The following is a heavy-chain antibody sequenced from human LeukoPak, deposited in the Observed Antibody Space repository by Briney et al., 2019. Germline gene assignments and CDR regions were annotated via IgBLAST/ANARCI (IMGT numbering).Heavy chain of an antibody. CDR1: GFIFNNYW. J-gene: IGHJ4*02. CDR3: ARSQFGELLNGFDY. D-gene: IGHD3-10*01. Sequence: GGSLRLSCAASGFIFNNYWMSWVRQAPGKGLEWVANIKQDGSEKYYVDSVKGRFTISRDNAKNSLYLQMNSLRVEDTAVYYCARSQFGELLNGFDYWGQGTLVTVSS. V-gene: IGHV3-7*01. CDR2: IKQDGSEK.